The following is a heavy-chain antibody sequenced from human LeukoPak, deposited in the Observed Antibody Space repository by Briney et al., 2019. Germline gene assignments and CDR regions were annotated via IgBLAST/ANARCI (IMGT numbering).Heavy chain of an antibody. V-gene: IGHV3-23*01. Sequence: GGSLRLSCAASGFTFSSYAMSWVRQAPGKGLEWVSAISGSGGSTYYADSVKGRFTISRDNAKNSLYLQMNSLRAEDTAVYYCARDGGWDYVWGSYRSGAFDIWGQGTMVTVSS. CDR3: ARDGGWDYVWGSYRSGAFDI. CDR2: ISGSGGST. CDR1: GFTFSSYA. J-gene: IGHJ3*02. D-gene: IGHD3-16*02.